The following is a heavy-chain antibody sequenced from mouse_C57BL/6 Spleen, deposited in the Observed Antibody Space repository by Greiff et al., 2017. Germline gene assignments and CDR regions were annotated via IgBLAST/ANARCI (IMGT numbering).Heavy chain of an antibody. Sequence: EVKLVESGGDLVKPGGSLKLSCAASGFTISSYGMSWVRQTPDKRLEWVATISSGGSYTYYPASVKGRFTISRDNAKNTLYLQMSSLKSEDTAMYYCARHGTTVARGYYAMDYWGQGTSVTVSS. J-gene: IGHJ4*01. CDR2: ISSGGSYT. CDR3: ARHGTTVARGYYAMDY. CDR1: GFTISSYG. V-gene: IGHV5-6*01. D-gene: IGHD1-1*01.